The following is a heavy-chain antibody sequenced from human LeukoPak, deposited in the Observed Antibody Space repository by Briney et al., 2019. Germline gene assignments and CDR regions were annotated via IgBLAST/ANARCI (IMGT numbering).Heavy chain of an antibody. CDR2: ISQDGSQK. Sequence: PGGSLRLSCEASTFTFNSHWMHCVRQAPGKGLEWVANISQDGSQKSYVDSVKGRFTISRDNAKNSLYLQMNTLRAEDTAVYHCSRSSQYAFDIWGQGTMVTVSS. CDR3: SRSSQYAFDI. J-gene: IGHJ3*02. CDR1: TFTFNSHW. V-gene: IGHV3-7*04.